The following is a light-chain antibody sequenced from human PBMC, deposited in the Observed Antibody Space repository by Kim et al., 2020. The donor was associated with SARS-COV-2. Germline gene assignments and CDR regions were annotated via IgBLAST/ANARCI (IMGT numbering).Light chain of an antibody. Sequence: ASVGDRVTITCRASQSISSWLAWYQQKPGKAPKLLIYKASSLESGVPSRFSGSGSGTEFTLTISSLQPDDFATYYCQQFNSYALTFGGGTKVEIK. V-gene: IGKV1-5*03. CDR3: QQFNSYALT. CDR2: KAS. J-gene: IGKJ4*01. CDR1: QSISSW.